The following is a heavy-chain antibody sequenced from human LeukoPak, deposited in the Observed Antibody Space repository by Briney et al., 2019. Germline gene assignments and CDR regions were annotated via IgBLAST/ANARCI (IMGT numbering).Heavy chain of an antibody. Sequence: SETLSLTCTVSGASISSYYWSWIRQPPGKGREWIGYIYYSGSTNYNPSLKRRVTISVDTSKNQFSLKLSSVTAADTAVYYCAREVSGSYGSYNYYYMDVWGKGTPVTVSS. CDR2: IYYSGST. V-gene: IGHV4-59*01. CDR3: AREVSGSYGSYNYYYMDV. D-gene: IGHD1-26*01. J-gene: IGHJ6*03. CDR1: GASISSYY.